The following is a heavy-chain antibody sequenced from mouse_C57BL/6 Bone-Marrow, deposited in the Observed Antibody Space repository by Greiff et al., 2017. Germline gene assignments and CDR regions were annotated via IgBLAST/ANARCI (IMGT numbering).Heavy chain of an antibody. CDR2: IYPSDSET. CDR1: GYTFTSYW. D-gene: IGHD1-1*01. J-gene: IGHJ1*03. Sequence: QVQLQQPGAELVRPGSSVKLSCKASGYTFTSYWMDWVKQRPGQGLELIGNIYPSDSETHYNQKFKDKATLTVDKSSSTAYMQLSSLTSEDSAVYYGARGRLLRGYWYFDVWGTGTTVTVSS. V-gene: IGHV1-61*01. CDR3: ARGRLLRGYWYFDV.